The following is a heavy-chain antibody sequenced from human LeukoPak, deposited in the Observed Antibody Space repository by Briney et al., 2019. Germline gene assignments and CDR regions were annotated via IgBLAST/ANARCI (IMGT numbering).Heavy chain of an antibody. CDR2: IRNKANNYAT. V-gene: IGHV3-73*01. Sequence: GGSLKLSCAASGFTFSDSPMHWVRQASGKGLEWVGRIRNKANNYATTYDASVKGRFTISRDDSKNMAYLQMNSPKTEDTAVYYCTKRGTAADTSDYWGQGTLVTVSS. CDR3: TKRGTAADTSDY. D-gene: IGHD6-13*01. J-gene: IGHJ4*02. CDR1: GFTFSDSP.